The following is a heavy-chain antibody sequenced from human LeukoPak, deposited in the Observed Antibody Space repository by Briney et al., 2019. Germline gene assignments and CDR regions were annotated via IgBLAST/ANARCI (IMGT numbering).Heavy chain of an antibody. CDR3: ARGGREVDF. CDR1: GFTFSNYG. J-gene: IGHJ4*02. V-gene: IGHV3-33*01. CDR2: IWYDGGNM. Sequence: PGGSLRLSCAASGFTFSNYGMHWVRQAPGKGLEWVAIIWYDGGNMYYADSVKGRFTISRDNAKNTLYLQMNSLRAEDTAVYYCARGGREVDFWGQGTLVTVSS. D-gene: IGHD3-16*01.